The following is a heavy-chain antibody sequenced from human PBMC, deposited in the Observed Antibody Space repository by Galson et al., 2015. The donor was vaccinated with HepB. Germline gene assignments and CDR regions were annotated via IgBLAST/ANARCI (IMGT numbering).Heavy chain of an antibody. V-gene: IGHV3-15*01. J-gene: IGHJ4*02. CDR2: IKSKTDGGTT. CDR3: TTDLEAVALWGQHGGY. CDR1: GFTFSNAW. Sequence: SLRLSCAASGFTFSNAWMSWVRQAPGKGLEWVGRIKSKTDGGTTDYAAPVKGRFTISRDDSKNTLYLQMNSLKTEDTAVYYCTTDLEAVALWGQHGGYWGQGTLVTVSS. D-gene: IGHD6-19*01.